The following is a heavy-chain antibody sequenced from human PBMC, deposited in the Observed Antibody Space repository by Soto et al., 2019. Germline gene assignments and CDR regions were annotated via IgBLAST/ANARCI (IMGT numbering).Heavy chain of an antibody. CDR1: GYTFTSYD. Sequence: ASVKVSCKASGYTFTSYDINWVRQATGQGLEWMGWMNPNSGNTGYAQKFQGRVTMTRNTSISTAYMELSSLRSEDTAVYYCARGGRPGQINDILTHFDYWGQGTLVTVSS. CDR3: ARGGRPGQINDILTHFDY. CDR2: MNPNSGNT. J-gene: IGHJ4*02. V-gene: IGHV1-8*01. D-gene: IGHD3-9*01.